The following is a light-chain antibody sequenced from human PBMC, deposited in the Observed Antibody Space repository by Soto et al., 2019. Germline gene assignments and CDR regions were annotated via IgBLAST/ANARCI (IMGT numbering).Light chain of an antibody. V-gene: IGKV1-39*01. CDR2: AAS. Sequence: QLPQSPPSLFDSLGERVTITCRASQSIRTSLHWYQPTPGNPPELLIYAASNLQSGVPSRFSGGGSGTDFTLTISSLQPEDFATYYCQQGYSAPWTFGQGTKVDIK. CDR3: QQGYSAPWT. J-gene: IGKJ1*01. CDR1: QSIRTS.